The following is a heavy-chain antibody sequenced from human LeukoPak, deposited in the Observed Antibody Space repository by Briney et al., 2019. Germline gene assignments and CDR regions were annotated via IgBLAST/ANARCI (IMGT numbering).Heavy chain of an antibody. CDR2: INPNSGGT. CDR3: ARDLGEQWLVRREGALDI. D-gene: IGHD6-19*01. CDR1: GYTFTSYD. Sequence: GASVKVSCKASGYTFTSYDINWVRQATGQGLEWMGWINPNSGGTNYAQKFQGRVTMTRDTSISTAYMELSRLRSDDTAVYYCARDLGEQWLVRREGALDIWGQGTMVTVSS. V-gene: IGHV1-2*02. J-gene: IGHJ3*02.